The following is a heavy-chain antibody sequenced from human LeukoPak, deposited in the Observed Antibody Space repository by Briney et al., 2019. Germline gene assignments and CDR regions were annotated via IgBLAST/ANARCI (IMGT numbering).Heavy chain of an antibody. Sequence: GGSLRLSCAASGFTFSGSAMHWVRQASGKGLEWVGRIRSKANSYATAYAPSVKGRFTISRDDSKNTAYLQMNSPRAEDTAVYYCAKAPILEWLLLGSLDYWGQGTLVTVSS. CDR2: IRSKANSYAT. CDR3: AKAPILEWLLLGSLDY. J-gene: IGHJ4*02. CDR1: GFTFSGSA. D-gene: IGHD3-3*01. V-gene: IGHV3-73*01.